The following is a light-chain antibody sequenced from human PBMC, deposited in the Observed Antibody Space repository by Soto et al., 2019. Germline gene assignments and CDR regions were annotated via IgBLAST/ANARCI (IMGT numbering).Light chain of an antibody. V-gene: IGLV1-47*01. J-gene: IGLJ3*02. CDR3: AVWDDSLSGGV. CDR1: SSNIGSHY. Sequence: QSVLTQPPSASGTPGQRVTISCSGSSSNIGSHYVFWFQQLPGTAPKLLLYRIDQRPSGVPDRFSGSKSGTSASLAISGLRSEDEADYYCAVWDDSLSGGVFGGGTKLTVL. CDR2: RID.